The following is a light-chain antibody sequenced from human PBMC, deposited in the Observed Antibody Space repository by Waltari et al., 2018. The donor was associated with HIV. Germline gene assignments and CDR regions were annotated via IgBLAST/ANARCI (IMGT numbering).Light chain of an antibody. CDR1: SRDIGAYNY. CDR2: DVG. Sequence: QSALTQPASVSGSPGQSITISCTGTSRDIGAYNYVSWYQQHPGKPPKLIIYDVGTRPSGVSDRFSGSKSGNTASLTISGLQSEDEADYHCCAYAGPTGLSEVFGGGTKLTVL. CDR3: CAYAGPTGLSEV. V-gene: IGLV2-23*02. J-gene: IGLJ2*01.